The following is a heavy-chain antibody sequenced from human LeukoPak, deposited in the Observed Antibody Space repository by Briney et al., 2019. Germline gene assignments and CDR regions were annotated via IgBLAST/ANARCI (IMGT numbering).Heavy chain of an antibody. D-gene: IGHD6-13*01. J-gene: IGHJ5*02. CDR1: GGSISSYY. Sequence: SETLSLTCTVSGGSISSYYWSWIRQPAGKGLEWTGRIYTSGGTDYNPSLKSRVIMSVDTSKNHLSLKLTSVTAADTAVYYCARGYSRNHPWFWFDPWGQGTLVTVSS. CDR2: IYTSGGT. CDR3: ARGYSRNHPWFWFDP. V-gene: IGHV4-4*07.